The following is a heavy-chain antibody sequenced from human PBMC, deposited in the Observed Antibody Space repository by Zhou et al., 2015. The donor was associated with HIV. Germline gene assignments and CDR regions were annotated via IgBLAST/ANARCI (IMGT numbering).Heavy chain of an antibody. V-gene: IGHV1-69*06. CDR3: ATTTSAGLR. D-gene: IGHD6-13*01. CDR1: GGTFNNYS. Sequence: QLVQSGAEVKKPGSSVKVSCKASGGTFNNYSFSWVRQAPGQGLEWLGGIIPFSGSSKYAQKFKGRVTVTADKSTSTAYLDLTSLTSDDTAIYFCATTTSAGLRWGQGTLVTVSS. CDR2: IIPFSGSS. J-gene: IGHJ4*02.